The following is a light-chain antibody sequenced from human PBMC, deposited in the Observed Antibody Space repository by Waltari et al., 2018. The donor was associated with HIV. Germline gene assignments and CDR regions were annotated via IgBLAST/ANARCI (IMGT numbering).Light chain of an antibody. CDR2: KNI. J-gene: IGLJ1*01. Sequence: SVLTQPPSASGTPGQRVTISCSGSSPNIGNDNVHWYQQLPGTTPKLLIYKNIQRPSGVPDRFAGSKSGTSAYLAISGLRSEDEADYYCVGWDASLSAYVFGAGTKVTVL. CDR1: SPNIGNDN. CDR3: VGWDASLSAYV. V-gene: IGLV1-47*01.